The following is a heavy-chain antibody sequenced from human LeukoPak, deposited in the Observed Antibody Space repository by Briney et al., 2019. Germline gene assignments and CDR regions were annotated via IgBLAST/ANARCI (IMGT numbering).Heavy chain of an antibody. CDR3: ARGRGYGGSYLRAFDI. V-gene: IGHV4-59*08. CDR1: GGSIGSYF. D-gene: IGHD1-26*01. CDR2: NSGST. Sequence: SETLSLTCTVSGGSIGSYFWSWIRQPPGKGLEWIGYNSGSTKYNPSLKSRVTISVDTSKNQFSLKPSCVTAADTAVYCCARGRGYGGSYLRAFDIWGQGTMVSVSS. J-gene: IGHJ3*02.